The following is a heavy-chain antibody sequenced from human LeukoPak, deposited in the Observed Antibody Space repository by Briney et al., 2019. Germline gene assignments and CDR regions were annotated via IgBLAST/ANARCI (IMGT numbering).Heavy chain of an antibody. CDR1: GFTFSSYA. J-gene: IGHJ6*03. D-gene: IGHD1-26*01. CDR3: ARDQGAGYYYYYMDV. CDR2: ISYDGSNK. V-gene: IGHV3-30*04. Sequence: PGGSLRLSCAASGFTFSSYAMHWVRQAPGKGLEWVAVISYDGSNKYYADSVKGRFTISRDNSKNTLYLQMNSLRAEDTAVYYCARDQGAGYYYYYMDVWGKGTTVTVSS.